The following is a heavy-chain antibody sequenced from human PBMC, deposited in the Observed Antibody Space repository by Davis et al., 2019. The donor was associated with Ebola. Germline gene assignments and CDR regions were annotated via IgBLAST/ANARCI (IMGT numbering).Heavy chain of an antibody. V-gene: IGHV3-9*01. Sequence: SLKISCAVSGFTFDDYLMHLVRQAPGKGLEWVSGISWNRGSLGYADSVKGRFTISRDNAKNSLYLQMNSLRAEDTAMYYCAEDSLHLGGMDVWGKGTTVTVSS. D-gene: IGHD3-16*01. CDR3: AEDSLHLGGMDV. CDR1: GFTFDDYL. J-gene: IGHJ6*03. CDR2: ISWNRGSL.